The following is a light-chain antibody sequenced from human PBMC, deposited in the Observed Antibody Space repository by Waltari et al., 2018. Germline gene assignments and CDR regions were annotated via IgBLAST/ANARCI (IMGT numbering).Light chain of an antibody. Sequence: DIQSNQSPSSLSASIGDRVTITCQARRDIRKCLSWYQQKPGKAPKLLISGASNLATGVPSRFSGSGSGTYFTFTISTLLPEDLATYYCQHYDNLPIAFGQGTRL. CDR1: RDIRKC. V-gene: IGKV1-33*01. CDR2: GAS. J-gene: IGKJ5*01. CDR3: QHYDNLPIA.